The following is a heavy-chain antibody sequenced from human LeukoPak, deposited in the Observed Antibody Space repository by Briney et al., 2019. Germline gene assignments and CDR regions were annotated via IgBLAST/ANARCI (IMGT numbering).Heavy chain of an antibody. CDR2: INPNSGNT. CDR1: GYTFTGYY. D-gene: IGHD2-2*01. V-gene: IGHV1-8*03. CDR3: ARTAIVVVPATYYYYMDV. Sequence: ASVKVSCKASGYTFTGYYMHWVRQAPGQGLEWMGWINPNSGNTGYAQKFQGRVTITRNTSISTAYMELSSLRSEDTAVYYCARTAIVVVPATYYYYMDVWGKGTTVTVSS. J-gene: IGHJ6*03.